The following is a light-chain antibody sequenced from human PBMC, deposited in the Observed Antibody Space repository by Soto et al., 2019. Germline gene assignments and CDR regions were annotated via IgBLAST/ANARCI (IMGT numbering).Light chain of an antibody. Sequence: EIVMTQSPATLSVSPGERATLSCRASQSVSSNLAWYQQKPGQAPRLLIYGASTRATGIPARFSGSGSGTEFTLTISSLQSEDFAVYYCQQYNNWPPWTYGHGNKVE. V-gene: IGKV3-15*01. CDR1: QSVSSN. CDR2: GAS. CDR3: QQYNNWPPWT. J-gene: IGKJ1*01.